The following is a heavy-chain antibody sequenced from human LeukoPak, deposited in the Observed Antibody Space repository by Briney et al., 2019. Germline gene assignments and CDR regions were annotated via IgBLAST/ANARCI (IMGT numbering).Heavy chain of an antibody. CDR1: GFTFSSYG. J-gene: IGHJ5*02. CDR2: IWYDGSNK. D-gene: IGHD6-6*01. V-gene: IGHV3-33*06. Sequence: PGRSLRLSCAASGFTFSSYGMHWVRPAPGKGLEWVAVIWYDGSNKYYADSLKGRFTISRDNSKNMLYLQMNILRVEDTAVYYCAKDRYPYSSSSVHWFDPWGQGTLVTVSS. CDR3: AKDRYPYSSSSVHWFDP.